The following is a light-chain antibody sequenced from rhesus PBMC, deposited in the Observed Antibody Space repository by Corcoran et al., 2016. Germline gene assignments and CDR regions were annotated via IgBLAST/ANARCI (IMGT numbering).Light chain of an antibody. Sequence: QSALTQPPSVSKSLGQSVTISCTGTSSDVGGYNYVSWYQQHPGKAPKLLIYEVTKRPSGVSDRFSGSKSGNMASLTISGLQAEDEADYYCCSYRSGSTFYIFGAGTRLTVL. CDR2: EVT. V-gene: IGLV2-38*01. CDR3: CSYRSGSTFYI. CDR1: SSDVGGYNY. J-gene: IGLJ1*01.